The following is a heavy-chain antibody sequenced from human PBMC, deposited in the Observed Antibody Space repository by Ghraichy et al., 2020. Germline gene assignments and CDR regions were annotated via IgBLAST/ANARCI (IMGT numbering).Heavy chain of an antibody. CDR2: IKQDGSEK. Sequence: GGSLRLSCAASGFTFSSYWMSWVRQAPGKGLEWVANIKQDGSEKYYVDSVKGRFTISRDNAKNSLYLQMNSLRAEDTAVYYCARDREYSGYDSFDYWGQGTLVTVSS. CDR3: ARDREYSGYDSFDY. V-gene: IGHV3-7*01. J-gene: IGHJ4*02. CDR1: GFTFSSYW. D-gene: IGHD5-12*01.